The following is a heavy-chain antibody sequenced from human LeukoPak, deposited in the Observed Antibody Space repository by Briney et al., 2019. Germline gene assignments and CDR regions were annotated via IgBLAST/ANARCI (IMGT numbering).Heavy chain of an antibody. CDR1: SYTFISYG. CDR3: ARDRGDYGDYVRGDY. Sequence: ASVKVSCKASSYTFISYGISWVRQAPGQGLEWMGWISAYNGNTNYAQKLQGRVTMTTDTSTSTAYMELRSLRSDDTAVYYCARDRGDYGDYVRGDYWGQGTLVTASS. V-gene: IGHV1-18*01. CDR2: ISAYNGNT. D-gene: IGHD4-17*01. J-gene: IGHJ4*02.